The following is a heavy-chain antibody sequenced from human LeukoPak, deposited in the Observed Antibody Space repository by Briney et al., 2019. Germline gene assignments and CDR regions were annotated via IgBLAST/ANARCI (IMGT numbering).Heavy chain of an antibody. CDR2: IYPGDSDT. D-gene: IGHD2-8*01. V-gene: IGHV5-51*01. J-gene: IGHJ6*03. Sequence: RGESLQISCKGSGYSFTSYWIGWVRQMPGKGLEWMGIIYPGDSDTRYSPSFQGQVTISADKSISTAYLQWSSLKASDTAMYYCARHLGYCTNGVCSKDYYYYYYMDVWGKGTTVTVSS. CDR1: GYSFTSYW. CDR3: ARHLGYCTNGVCSKDYYYYYYMDV.